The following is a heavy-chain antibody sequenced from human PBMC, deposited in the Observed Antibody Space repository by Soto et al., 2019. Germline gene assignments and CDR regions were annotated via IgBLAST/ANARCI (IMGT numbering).Heavy chain of an antibody. CDR3: TRDHGLRYSSNPSSVY. CDR2: ISGSGGST. Sequence: PGGSLRLSCAASGFTFSSYAMSWVRQAPGKGLEWVSAISGSGGSTYYADSVKGRFTISRDNSKNTLYLQMNSLRAEDTAVYYCTRDHGLRYSSNPSSVYWGQGPLVTVPQ. D-gene: IGHD3-9*01. CDR1: GFTFSSYA. V-gene: IGHV3-23*01. J-gene: IGHJ4*02.